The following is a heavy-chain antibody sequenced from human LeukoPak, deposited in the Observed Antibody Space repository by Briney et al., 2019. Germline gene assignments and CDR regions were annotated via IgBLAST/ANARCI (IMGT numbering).Heavy chain of an antibody. V-gene: IGHV3-48*04. J-gene: IGHJ4*02. CDR3: AKGYYYDSSGHFDY. Sequence: GGSLRLSCAASGFTFSSYSMMWVRQAPGKGLEWVSYISSSSTTIHYADSVKGRFTISRDNSKNSLYLQMNSLRAEDMALYYCAKGYYYDSSGHFDYWGQGTLVTVSS. D-gene: IGHD3-22*01. CDR1: GFTFSSYS. CDR2: ISSSSTTI.